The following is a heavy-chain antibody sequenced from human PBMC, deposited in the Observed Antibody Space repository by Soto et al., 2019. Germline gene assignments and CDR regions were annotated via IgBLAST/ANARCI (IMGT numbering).Heavy chain of an antibody. D-gene: IGHD1-1*01. CDR1: GFTFSSNA. CDR2: ISDTDGRI. CDR3: AKSLNINWKNWFDP. Sequence: EVQLLESGGGLVQPGGSLRLSCAASGFTFSSNAMNWVRQAPGKGLEWVSVISDTDGRIYYADSVKGRFTISRDNSKNTLYLEMNSLRVEDTAVYYCAKSLNINWKNWFDPWGQGTLVTVSS. J-gene: IGHJ5*02. V-gene: IGHV3-23*01.